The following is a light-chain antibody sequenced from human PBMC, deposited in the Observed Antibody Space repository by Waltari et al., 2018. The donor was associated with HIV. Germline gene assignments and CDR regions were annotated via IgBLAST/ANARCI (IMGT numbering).Light chain of an antibody. CDR3: QSYDSSLSGYVV. J-gene: IGLJ2*01. CDR2: KDS. Sequence: SYELTQPPPVSVSPGQTARITRSGDGLAQRYAYWYQQKPGQAPVLVMCKDSERPSGVPDRFSGSKSGTSASLAITGLQAEDEADYYCQSYDSSLSGYVVFGGGTKLTVL. CDR1: GLAQRY. V-gene: IGLV3-25*02.